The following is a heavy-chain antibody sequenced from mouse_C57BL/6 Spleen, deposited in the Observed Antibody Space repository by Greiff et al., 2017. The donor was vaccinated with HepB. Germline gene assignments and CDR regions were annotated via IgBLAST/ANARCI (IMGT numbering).Heavy chain of an antibody. Sequence: QVQLKQPGAELVKPGASVKLSCKASGYTFTSYWMHWVKQRPGQGLEWIGMIHPNSGSTNYNEKFKSKATLTVDKSSSTAYMQLSSLTSEDSAVYYCARRYGKGYAMDYWGQGTSVTVSS. CDR1: GYTFTSYW. CDR2: IHPNSGST. D-gene: IGHD2-1*01. J-gene: IGHJ4*01. V-gene: IGHV1-64*01. CDR3: ARRYGKGYAMDY.